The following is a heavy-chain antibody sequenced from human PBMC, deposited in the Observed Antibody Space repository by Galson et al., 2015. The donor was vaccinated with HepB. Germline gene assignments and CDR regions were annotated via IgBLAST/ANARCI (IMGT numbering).Heavy chain of an antibody. J-gene: IGHJ4*02. Sequence: SLRLSCAASGFAFRSYVMHWVRQAPGKGLEWVAVISDNGRNKYYSTSVKGRFAISRDNSNSKVFLQMNSLTSEDSAVYFCAKDHFASTIMNFGKAKNNNFDSWGQGTRVIVS. CDR1: GFAFRSYV. D-gene: IGHD3/OR15-3a*01. V-gene: IGHV3-30*09. CDR2: ISDNGRNK. CDR3: AKDHFASTIMNFGKAKNNNFDS.